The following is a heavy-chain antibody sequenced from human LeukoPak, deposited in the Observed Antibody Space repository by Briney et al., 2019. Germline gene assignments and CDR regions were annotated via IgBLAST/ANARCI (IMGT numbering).Heavy chain of an antibody. D-gene: IGHD4-17*01. CDR3: AKTGYGDYVSIDWFDP. J-gene: IGHJ5*02. CDR2: IYSGGST. Sequence: PGGSLRLSCAASGFTVSSNYMSWVRQAPGKGLEWVSVIYSGGSTYYADSVKGRFTISRDNSKNTLYLQMNSLRAEDTAVYYCAKTGYGDYVSIDWFDPWGQGTLVTVSS. CDR1: GFTVSSNY. V-gene: IGHV3-66*01.